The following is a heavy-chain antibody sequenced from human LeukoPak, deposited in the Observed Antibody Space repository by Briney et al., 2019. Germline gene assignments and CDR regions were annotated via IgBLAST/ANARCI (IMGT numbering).Heavy chain of an antibody. CDR3: AKKWELTDP. CDR1: GFTFGSYA. D-gene: IGHD1-26*01. V-gene: IGHV3-23*01. CDR2: ISGSDGHT. J-gene: IGHJ5*02. Sequence: GGSLRLSCAASGFTFGSYAMSWVRQAPGEGLEWVSTISGSDGHTSYADSVKGRFTISRDNSKNTLWLQMNSLRAEDTAVYYCAKKWELTDPWGQGTLVTVSS.